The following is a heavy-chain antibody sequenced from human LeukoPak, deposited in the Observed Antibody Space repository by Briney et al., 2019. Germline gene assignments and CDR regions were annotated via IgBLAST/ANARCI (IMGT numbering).Heavy chain of an antibody. V-gene: IGHV4-59*01. Sequence: SETLSLTCTVSGGSISGYYWSWIRQPPGKGLEWIGYVYNSGNSDYNPSLKSRVSISVDTSKNQLSLKLSSVTAADTAVYYCARAHSNNLRFDYWGQGTLVTVSS. J-gene: IGHJ4*02. CDR3: ARAHSNNLRFDY. CDR1: GGSISGYY. CDR2: VYNSGNS. D-gene: IGHD1-1*01.